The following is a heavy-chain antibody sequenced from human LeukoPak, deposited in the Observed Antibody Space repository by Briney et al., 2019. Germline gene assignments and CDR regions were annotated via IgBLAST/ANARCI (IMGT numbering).Heavy chain of an antibody. J-gene: IGHJ6*04. CDR2: INSDGSST. D-gene: IGHD3-10*02. Sequence: GGSLRLSCAASGFTFSGYWMHWVRQAPGKGLVWVSRINSDGSSTSYADSVRGRFTISRDNTKNSLYLQMNSLRAEDTAVYYCAELGITMIGGVWGKGTTVTISS. CDR1: GFTFSGYW. CDR3: AELGITMIGGV. V-gene: IGHV3-74*01.